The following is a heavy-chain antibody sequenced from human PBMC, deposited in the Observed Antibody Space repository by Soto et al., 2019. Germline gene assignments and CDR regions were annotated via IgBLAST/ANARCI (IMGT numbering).Heavy chain of an antibody. CDR1: GGIFTRYD. V-gene: IGHV1-69*01. Sequence: QVQLVQSGAEVKKPGSSVKVSCKASGGIFTRYDIRWVRQAPGQGLEWMGAIIPIFGTANYAQKSEGRVTITADASTSPAYMELGSLRSEDTAIYYCAINEGRDVSSFDYWGQGTLVTVSS. CDR3: AINEGRDVSSFDY. J-gene: IGHJ4*02. D-gene: IGHD2-15*01. CDR2: IIPIFGTA.